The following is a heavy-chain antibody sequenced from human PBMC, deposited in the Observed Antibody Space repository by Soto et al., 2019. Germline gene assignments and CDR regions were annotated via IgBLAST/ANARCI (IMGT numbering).Heavy chain of an antibody. CDR3: ARDGLQVIRGDHSYYMVV. J-gene: IGHJ6*03. V-gene: IGHV1-3*01. Sequence: ASVKVSCKASGYTFTNYAIHWVRQAPGQRLEWMGWINAGNGNTKYSQKFQGRVSIARDTSASTAYLDLSSLRSEDTAVYYCARDGLQVIRGDHSYYMVVWCKGTSVTVSS. D-gene: IGHD3-3*01. CDR2: INAGNGNT. CDR1: GYTFTNYA.